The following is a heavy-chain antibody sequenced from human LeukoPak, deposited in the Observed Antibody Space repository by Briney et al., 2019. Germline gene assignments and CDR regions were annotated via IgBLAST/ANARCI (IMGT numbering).Heavy chain of an antibody. CDR2: IWYDGSNK. CDR1: GLTFINHN. V-gene: IGHV3-33*08. D-gene: IGHD3-9*01. Sequence: GGSLRLSCAASGLTFINHNIYWVRQAPGKGLEWVAVIWYDGSNKYYADSVKGRFTISRDNSKNTLYLQMNSLRAEDTAVYYCARDSVLRYFDWLFGYFDYWGQGTLVTVSS. J-gene: IGHJ4*02. CDR3: ARDSVLRYFDWLFGYFDY.